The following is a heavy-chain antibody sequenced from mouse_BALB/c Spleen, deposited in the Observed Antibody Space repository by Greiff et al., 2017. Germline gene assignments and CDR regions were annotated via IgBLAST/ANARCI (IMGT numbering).Heavy chain of an antibody. V-gene: IGHV5-6-4*01. CDR2: ISSGGSYT. CDR1: GFTFSSYT. Sequence: DVMLVESGGGLVKPGGSLKLSCAASGFTFSSYTMSWVRQTPEKRLEWVATISSGGSYTYYPDSVKGRFTISRDNAKNTLYLQMSSLKSEDTAMYYCTREGDYGPCYLDYWGQGTTLTVSS. CDR3: TREGDYGPCYLDY. J-gene: IGHJ2*01. D-gene: IGHD1-2*01.